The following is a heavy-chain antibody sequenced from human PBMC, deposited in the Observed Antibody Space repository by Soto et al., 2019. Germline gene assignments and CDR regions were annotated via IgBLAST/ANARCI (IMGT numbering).Heavy chain of an antibody. CDR3: ARTFDTITYYFDY. CDR2: ISFDGNII. CDR1: EFSFSSYA. V-gene: IGHV3-30-3*01. Sequence: GGSLRLSCAASEFSFSSYAMHWIRQAPGKGLEWVAVISFDGNIIHYADSVKGRFIISRDNSKNTLYLQMHSLSGEDTAVYYCARTFDTITYYFDYWGQGTLVTVSS. D-gene: IGHD3-9*01. J-gene: IGHJ4*02.